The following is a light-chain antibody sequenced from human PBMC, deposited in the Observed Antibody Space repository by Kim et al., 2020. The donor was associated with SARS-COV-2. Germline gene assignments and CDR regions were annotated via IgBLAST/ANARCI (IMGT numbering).Light chain of an antibody. CDR2: GKN. CDR3: NSRDSSGNHWV. Sequence: SSELTQDPAVSVALGQTVRITCQGDNLRTYYASWYQRKPGQAPVLVLYGKNNRPSGIPDQFSGSSSGNTASLTITGAQAEDEADYYCNSRDSSGNHWVFGGGTQRTVL. V-gene: IGLV3-19*01. J-gene: IGLJ3*02. CDR1: NLRTYY.